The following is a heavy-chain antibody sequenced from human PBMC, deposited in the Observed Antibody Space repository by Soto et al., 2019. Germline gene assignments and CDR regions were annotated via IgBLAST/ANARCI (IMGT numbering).Heavy chain of an antibody. CDR3: AREEAIAVAGPETYYYYGMDV. CDR2: IYSGGST. J-gene: IGHJ6*02. CDR1: GFTVSSNY. Sequence: GGSLRLSCAASGFTVSSNYMSWVRQAPGKGLEWVSVIYSGGSTYYADSVKGRFAISRDNSKNTLYLQMNSLRAEDTAVYYCAREEAIAVAGPETYYYYGMDVWGQGTTVTVSS. V-gene: IGHV3-53*01. D-gene: IGHD6-19*01.